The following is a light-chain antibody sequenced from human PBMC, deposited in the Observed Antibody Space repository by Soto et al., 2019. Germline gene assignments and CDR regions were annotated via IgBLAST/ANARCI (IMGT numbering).Light chain of an antibody. Sequence: QSALTQPRSVSGSPGQSVTISCTGTSSDVGAYNYVSWYQQHPGKAPKVMIYDVSKRPSGVPDRFSGSKSGNTASLTISGLQAEDEADYYCCSYAGTYTFVFGSGKKVTV. CDR1: SSDVGAYNY. V-gene: IGLV2-11*01. CDR3: CSYAGTYTFV. J-gene: IGLJ1*01. CDR2: DVS.